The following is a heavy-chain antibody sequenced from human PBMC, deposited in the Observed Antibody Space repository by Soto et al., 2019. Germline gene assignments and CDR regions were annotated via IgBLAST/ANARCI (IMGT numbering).Heavy chain of an antibody. CDR1: GFTFSSYA. V-gene: IGHV3-30-3*01. D-gene: IGHD3-22*01. CDR2: ISYDGSSQ. Sequence: QVQLVESGGGVVQPGKSLRLSCAASGFTFSSYAIHWVRQAPGKGLEWVAAISYDGSSQYYADSVKGRFTISRDNSKHTLYLQMNSLRAEDAAVYYCARPAIVFKSRAAYFDYWGQGTRVTVSS. CDR3: ARPAIVFKSRAAYFDY. J-gene: IGHJ4*02.